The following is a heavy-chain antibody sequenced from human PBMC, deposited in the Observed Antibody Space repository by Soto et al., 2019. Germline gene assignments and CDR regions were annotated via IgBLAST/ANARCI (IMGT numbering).Heavy chain of an antibody. D-gene: IGHD3-3*01. Sequence: GGSLRLSCAASGFTFSSYAMSWVRQAPGKGLECVSTISGSGGTTYYADSVKGRFTLSRDNSKNTLYLQMNSLRAEDTAVYYCAKVRSTKIFDVVSLFDYWGQGTLVTVSS. J-gene: IGHJ4*02. CDR1: GFTFSSYA. CDR3: AKVRSTKIFDVVSLFDY. V-gene: IGHV3-23*01. CDR2: ISGSGGTT.